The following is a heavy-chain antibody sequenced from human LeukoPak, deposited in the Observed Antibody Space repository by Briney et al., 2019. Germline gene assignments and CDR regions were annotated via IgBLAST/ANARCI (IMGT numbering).Heavy chain of an antibody. J-gene: IGHJ1*01. CDR2: IRYDGSNK. CDR1: GFTFSSYG. Sequence: GGSLRLSCAASGFTFSSYGMHWVRQAPGKGLEWVAFIRYDGSNKYYADSVKGRFTISRDNSKNTLYLQMNSLRAEDTAVYYCAKDWDTAMVKYFQHWGQGTLVTVSS. D-gene: IGHD5-18*01. CDR3: AKDWDTAMVKYFQH. V-gene: IGHV3-30*02.